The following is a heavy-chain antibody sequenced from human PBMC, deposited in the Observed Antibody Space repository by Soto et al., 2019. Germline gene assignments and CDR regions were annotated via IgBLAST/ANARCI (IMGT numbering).Heavy chain of an antibody. CDR2: IYYSGST. CDR3: VRDPMNNGLFDY. Sequence: SETLSLTCTVSGGSISSGGYYWSWIRQHPGKGLEWIGYIYYSGSTYYNPSLKSRVTISVDTSKNQFSLKLSSVTAADTAVYYCVRDPMNNGLFDYWGQGTLVTVSS. CDR1: GGSISSGGYY. V-gene: IGHV4-31*03. J-gene: IGHJ4*02. D-gene: IGHD1-1*01.